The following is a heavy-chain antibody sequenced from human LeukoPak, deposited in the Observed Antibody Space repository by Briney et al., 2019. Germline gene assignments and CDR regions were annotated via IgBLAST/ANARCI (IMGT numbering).Heavy chain of an antibody. CDR2: IYYSGST. Sequence: SETLFLTCTVSGGSISSSSYYWGWIRQPPGKGLEWIGSIYYSGSTYYNPSLKSRVTISVDTSKNQFSLKLSSVTAADTAVYYCGAGSYTYYYYYGMDVWGQGTTVTVSS. V-gene: IGHV4-39*07. D-gene: IGHD3-10*01. CDR1: GGSISSSSYY. CDR3: GAGSYTYYYYYGMDV. J-gene: IGHJ6*02.